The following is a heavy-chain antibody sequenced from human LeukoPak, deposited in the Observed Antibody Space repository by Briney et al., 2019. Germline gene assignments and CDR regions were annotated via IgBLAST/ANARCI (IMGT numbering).Heavy chain of an antibody. D-gene: IGHD3-3*01. CDR3: ARDLSTTFGVVSPGGDY. J-gene: IGHJ4*02. CDR1: GFSFSSYG. Sequence: PGGSLRLSCAASGFSFSSYGMHWVRQAPGKGLEWVAFIRYDGRNEYYADSMKGRFTISRDNSKNTLYLQINRLRAEDTAMYYCARDLSTTFGVVSPGGDYWGQGTLVTVSS. CDR2: IRYDGRNE. V-gene: IGHV3-30*02.